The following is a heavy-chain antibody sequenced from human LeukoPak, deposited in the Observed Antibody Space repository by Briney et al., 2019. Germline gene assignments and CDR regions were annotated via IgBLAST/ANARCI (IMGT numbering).Heavy chain of an antibody. J-gene: IGHJ4*02. V-gene: IGHV4-38-2*02. CDR2: IYHSGST. CDR3: ARDSERIQLWLH. CDR1: GYSIISGYY. Sequence: SETLSLTCAVSGYSIISGYYWGWIRQPPGKGLEWIGSIYHSGSTYYNPSPKSRVTISVDTSKNQFSLKLSSVTAADTAVYYCARDSERIQLWLHWGQGTLVTVSS. D-gene: IGHD5-18*01.